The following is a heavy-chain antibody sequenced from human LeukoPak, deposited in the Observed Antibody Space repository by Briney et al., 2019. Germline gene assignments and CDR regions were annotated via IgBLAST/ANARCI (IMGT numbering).Heavy chain of an antibody. CDR3: ARSHWGPYGSRIANWFDP. D-gene: IGHD6-13*01. V-gene: IGHV4-38-2*02. J-gene: IGHJ5*02. Sequence: NASETLSLTCTVSGYSISSGYYWGWIRQPPGKGLEWIGSIYHSGSTYYNPSLKSRVTISVDTSKNQFSLKLSSVTAADTAVYYCARSHWGPYGSRIANWFDPWGQGTLVTVSS. CDR2: IYHSGST. CDR1: GYSISSGYY.